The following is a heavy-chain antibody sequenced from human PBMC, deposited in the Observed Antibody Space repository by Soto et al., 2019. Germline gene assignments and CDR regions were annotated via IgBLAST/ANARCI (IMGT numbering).Heavy chain of an antibody. V-gene: IGHV1-46*03. J-gene: IGHJ6*02. D-gene: IGHD3-16*01. Sequence: GASVKVCCTAAGDTFINFYRHWVRQAPGQGLEWVGIINPSGGSTTYAQKFQGRVTMTRDTSPSTVYMDLSNLRSEDAAVYYCARGGFYGMDVWGQGTTVTVSS. CDR1: GDTFINFY. CDR2: INPSGGST. CDR3: ARGGFYGMDV.